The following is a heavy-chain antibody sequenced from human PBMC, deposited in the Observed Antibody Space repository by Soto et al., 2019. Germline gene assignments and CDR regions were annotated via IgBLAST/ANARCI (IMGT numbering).Heavy chain of an antibody. D-gene: IGHD3-22*01. CDR1: GFTFSNYW. CDR3: ARGDYHDSSGPFSDAFDV. Sequence: EVQLVESGGGLVQPGGSLRLSCAASGFTFSNYWMSWVRQAPGKGLEWVANIKQDGSEKWYVDSVKGRFTISRDNAKKSLFLQMNSLRVEDTAVYYCARGDYHDSSGPFSDAFDVWGQGIMVTVSS. J-gene: IGHJ3*01. V-gene: IGHV3-7*04. CDR2: IKQDGSEK.